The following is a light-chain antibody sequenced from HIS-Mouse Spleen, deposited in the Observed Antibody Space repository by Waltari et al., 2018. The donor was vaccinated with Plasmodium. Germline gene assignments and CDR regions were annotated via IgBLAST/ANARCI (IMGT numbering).Light chain of an antibody. CDR2: GNS. J-gene: IGLJ2*01. CDR3: QSYDSSLSVV. V-gene: IGLV1-40*01. Sequence: QSLLTQPPPVSRSPWQRAPISCTCSRSPIGPGYDVHWYPQLPGTDTKLLIDGNSTRPSGVPDRFSGSKSGTSASLAITGLQAEDEADYYCQSYDSSLSVVFGGGTKLTVL. CDR1: RSPIGPGYD.